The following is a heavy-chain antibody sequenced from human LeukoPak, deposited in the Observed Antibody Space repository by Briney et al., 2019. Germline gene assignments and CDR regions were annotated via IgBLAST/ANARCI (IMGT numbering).Heavy chain of an antibody. CDR1: GFTFSSYG. J-gene: IGHJ4*02. CDR2: IWYDGSNK. V-gene: IGHV3-33*06. CDR3: AKDYGYTSPHDY. D-gene: IGHD2-2*02. Sequence: SGRSLRLSCAASGFTFSSYGMHWVRQAPGKGLEWVAVIWYDGSNKYYADSVKGRFTISRDNSKNTLYLQMNSLRAEDTAVYYCAKDYGYTSPHDYWGQGTLVTVSS.